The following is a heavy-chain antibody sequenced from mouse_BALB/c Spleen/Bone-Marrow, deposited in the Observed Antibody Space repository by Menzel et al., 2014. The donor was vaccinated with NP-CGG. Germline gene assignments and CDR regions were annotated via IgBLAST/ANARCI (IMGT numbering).Heavy chain of an antibody. V-gene: IGHV10-1*02. D-gene: IGHD1-1*01. Sequence: EVQLVESGGGLVQPKGSLKLSCAASGFTFNTYAMNWVRQAPGKGLEWVARIRSKSNNYATYYADSVKDRFTISRDDSQSMLYLQMNNLKTEDTAMYYCVRPHYYGSSYRYAMDYWGQRTSVTVSS. CDR2: IRSKSNNYAT. CDR3: VRPHYYGSSYRYAMDY. CDR1: GFTFNTYA. J-gene: IGHJ4*01.